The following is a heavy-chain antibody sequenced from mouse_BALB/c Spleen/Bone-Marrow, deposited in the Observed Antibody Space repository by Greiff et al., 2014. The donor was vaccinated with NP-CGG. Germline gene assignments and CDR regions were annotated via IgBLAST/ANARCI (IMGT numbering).Heavy chain of an antibody. Sequence: LVESGPELVKPGASVKISCKASGYAFSSSWMNWVKQRPGQGLEWIGRIYPGDGDTNYNGKFKGKATLTADKSSSTAYMQLSSLTSVDSAVYFCARTYYPYFDYWGQGTTLTVSS. V-gene: IGHV1-82*01. J-gene: IGHJ2*01. CDR3: ARTYYPYFDY. CDR2: IYPGDGDT. D-gene: IGHD1-1*01. CDR1: GYAFSSSW.